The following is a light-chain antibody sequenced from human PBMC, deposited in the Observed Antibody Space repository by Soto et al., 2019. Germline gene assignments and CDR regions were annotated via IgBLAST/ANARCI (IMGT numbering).Light chain of an antibody. CDR3: QQYYTTPLT. Sequence: DSVITQSPDSLASSLGERATLNWKSSQSFLYTSNNKNYLAWYQQKPGQPPQLLIYWASTRESGVPDRFSGSGSGTDFTLTISSLQAEDVAVYYCQQYYTTPLTFGGGTKV. V-gene: IGKV4-1*01. CDR2: WAS. CDR1: QSFLYTSNNKNY. J-gene: IGKJ4*01.